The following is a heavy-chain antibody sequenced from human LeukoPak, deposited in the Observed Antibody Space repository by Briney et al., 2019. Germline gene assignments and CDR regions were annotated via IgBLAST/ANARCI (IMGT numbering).Heavy chain of an antibody. CDR1: GFMFSSYN. CDR2: IKQDGSDK. Sequence: AGGSLRLSCAASGFMFSSYNMNWVRQAPGKGLEWVANIKQDGSDKYYVDSVKGRFTISRDNAKNSLYLQMNSLRAEDTAVYYCAIIPRAAAGPSARSPFHYWGQGTLVTVSS. D-gene: IGHD6-13*01. CDR3: AIIPRAAAGPSARSPFHY. V-gene: IGHV3-7*01. J-gene: IGHJ4*02.